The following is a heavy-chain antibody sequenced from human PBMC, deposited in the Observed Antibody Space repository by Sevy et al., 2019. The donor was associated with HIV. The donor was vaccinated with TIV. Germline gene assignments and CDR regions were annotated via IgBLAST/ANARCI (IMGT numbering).Heavy chain of an antibody. CDR3: ARDSRVWPRAHSYGYF. V-gene: IGHV1-18*01. CDR2: ISAYNRNT. D-gene: IGHD5-18*01. Sequence: ASVKVSCKASGYTFTSYGISWVRQAPGQGLERMGWISAYNRNTNYAQELQGRVTMTTDTSTSTAYMELRSLRSDVTAVYYCARDSRVWPRAHSYGYFWSQGTLVTVSS. CDR1: GYTFTSYG. J-gene: IGHJ4*02.